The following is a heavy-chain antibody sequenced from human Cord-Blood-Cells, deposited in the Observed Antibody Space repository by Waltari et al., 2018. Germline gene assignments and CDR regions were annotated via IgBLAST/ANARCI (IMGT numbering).Heavy chain of an antibody. CDR2: ISYDGSNK. D-gene: IGHD6-13*01. V-gene: IGHV3-30*01. J-gene: IGHJ3*02. Sequence: QVQLVESGGGVVQPGRSLRLSCAASGLTSSSYAMHWVRQAPGKGLEWVAGISYDGSNKYYADSVKGRFTISRDNSKNTLYLQMNSLRAEDTAVYYCAREGRAADAFDIWGQGTMVTVSS. CDR1: GLTSSSYA. CDR3: AREGRAADAFDI.